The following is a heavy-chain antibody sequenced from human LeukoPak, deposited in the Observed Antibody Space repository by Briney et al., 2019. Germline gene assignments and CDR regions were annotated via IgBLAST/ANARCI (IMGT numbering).Heavy chain of an antibody. V-gene: IGHV1-46*01. D-gene: IGHD3-22*01. J-gene: IGHJ4*02. CDR1: GYTFTSYY. Sequence: ASVKVSCKASGYTFTSYYMHWVRQAPGQGLEWMGIINPSGGSTSYAQKFQGRVTMTRDMSTSTVYMELRSLRSDDTAVYYCARGLPPRRNSDSSGYYSYYFDYWGQGSLVTVSS. CDR3: ARGLPPRRNSDSSGYYSYYFDY. CDR2: INPSGGST.